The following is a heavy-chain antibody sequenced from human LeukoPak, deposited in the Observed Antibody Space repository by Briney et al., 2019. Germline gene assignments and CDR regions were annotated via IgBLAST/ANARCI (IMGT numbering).Heavy chain of an antibody. V-gene: IGHV3-23*01. Sequence: GGSLRLSCAASGFTFSSYAMSWVRQAPGKGLEWVSAISGSGGSTYYADSVKCRFTISSDSSKNTLYLQMYSLRAQDTAVDYCAKDYDILTGYYIGCFDYWGQGTLVTVSS. D-gene: IGHD3-9*01. CDR1: GFTFSSYA. CDR2: ISGSGGST. J-gene: IGHJ4*02. CDR3: AKDYDILTGYYIGCFDY.